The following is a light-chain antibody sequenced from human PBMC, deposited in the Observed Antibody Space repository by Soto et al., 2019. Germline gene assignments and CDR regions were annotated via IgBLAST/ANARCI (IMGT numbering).Light chain of an antibody. V-gene: IGKV3-15*01. CDR1: QSVNTN. Sequence: EIVITQSPATLFVAPGDRATLSCRARQSVNTNLAWYQQKPGQAPRLLIYGASTRATGVPARFSGSASGTEFTLTISSLQSEDFAVYYCQQCNNWPLTFGGGTRVEIK. J-gene: IGKJ4*01. CDR3: QQCNNWPLT. CDR2: GAS.